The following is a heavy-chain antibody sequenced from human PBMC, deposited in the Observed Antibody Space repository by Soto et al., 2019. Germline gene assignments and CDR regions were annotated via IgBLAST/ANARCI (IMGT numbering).Heavy chain of an antibody. V-gene: IGHV3-30-3*01. CDR1: GFTFSSYA. J-gene: IGHJ6*02. CDR2: ISYDGSNK. CDR3: ARDRDDILTGYYYGMDV. D-gene: IGHD3-9*01. Sequence: QVQLVESGGGVVQPGRSLRLSCAASGFTFSSYAMHWVRQAPGKGLEWVAVISYDGSNKYYADSVKGRFTISRDNSKNTLYLQMNSLRADDTAVYYCARDRDDILTGYYYGMDVWGQGTTVTVSS.